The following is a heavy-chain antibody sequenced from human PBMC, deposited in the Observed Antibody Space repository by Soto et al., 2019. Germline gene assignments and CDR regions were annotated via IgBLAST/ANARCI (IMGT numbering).Heavy chain of an antibody. D-gene: IGHD2-15*01. J-gene: IGHJ3*02. CDR3: ARAAAPDIDAFDI. CDR2: INAGNGNT. Sequence: ASVKVSCKASGYTFTSYAMHWVRQAPGQRLEWMGWINAGNGNTKYSQKFQGRVTITRDTSASTAYMELSSLRSEDTAVYYCARAAAPDIDAFDIRGQGTMVTVSS. CDR1: GYTFTSYA. V-gene: IGHV1-3*01.